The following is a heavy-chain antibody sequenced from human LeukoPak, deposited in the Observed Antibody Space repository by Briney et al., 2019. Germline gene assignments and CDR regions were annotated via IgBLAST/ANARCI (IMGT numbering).Heavy chain of an antibody. V-gene: IGHV3-48*03. Sequence: GGSLRLSCAASGFIFSTYEMNWLRQAPGKGLEWISYISSSVTTIYYADSVKGRFTISRDNAKNSLYLQMNSLSAEDTAVYYCVRGKNYGYDYWGQGALVTVSS. D-gene: IGHD3-10*01. CDR1: GFIFSTYE. CDR3: VRGKNYGYDY. J-gene: IGHJ4*02. CDR2: ISSSVTTI.